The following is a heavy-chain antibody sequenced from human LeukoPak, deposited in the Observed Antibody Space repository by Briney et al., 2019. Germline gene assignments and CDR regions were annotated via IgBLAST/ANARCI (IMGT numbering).Heavy chain of an antibody. D-gene: IGHD3-22*01. V-gene: IGHV3-9*01. CDR1: GFTFDDYA. CDR3: AKDFDSSGYYAFDI. J-gene: IGHJ3*02. CDR2: ISWNSGSI. Sequence: GGSLSLSCAASGFTFDDYAMHWVRQAPGKGLEWVSGISWNSGSIGYADSVKGRFTISRDNAKNSLYLQMNSLRAEDTALYYCAKDFDSSGYYAFDIWGQGTMVTVSS.